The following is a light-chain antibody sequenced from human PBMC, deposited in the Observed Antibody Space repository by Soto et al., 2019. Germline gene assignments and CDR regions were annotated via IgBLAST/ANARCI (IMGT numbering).Light chain of an antibody. V-gene: IGLV2-14*01. Sequence: QSVLTQPASVSGSPGQSITISCTGTSSDFGDYDYVSWYLQHPGKVPKLMIYEVSNRPSGVSNRFSGSNSANTASLTISGLQDEDEADYYCSSYTGSSTLVFGTGTKLTVL. CDR2: EVS. CDR3: SSYTGSSTLV. J-gene: IGLJ1*01. CDR1: SSDFGDYDY.